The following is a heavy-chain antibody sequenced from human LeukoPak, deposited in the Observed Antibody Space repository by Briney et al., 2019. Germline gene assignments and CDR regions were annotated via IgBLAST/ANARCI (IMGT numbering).Heavy chain of an antibody. CDR3: AKDPNGDYLGAFDF. Sequence: SGGSLRLSCAASGFTFSNYAMFWVRQAPGKGLEWVSAIRGYDGGLSTSYADSVKGRFTISRDNSKNTLYLQMNSLRAEDTAAYYCAKDPNGDYLGAFDFWGQGTMVTVSS. CDR1: GFTFSNYA. D-gene: IGHD4-17*01. J-gene: IGHJ3*01. CDR2: IRGYDGGLST. V-gene: IGHV3-23*01.